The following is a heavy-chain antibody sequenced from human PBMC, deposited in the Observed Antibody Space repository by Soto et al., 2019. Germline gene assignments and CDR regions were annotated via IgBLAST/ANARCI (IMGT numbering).Heavy chain of an antibody. Sequence: KPSETLSLTCNVSGRAVSSSDHYWGWIRQSPGQGLQWLGTTYYSGRIDYNPSLKSRVTISVDTSKNQLSLRLASVTAADTAVYYCARDLRGYSRYDYLDYWGQGIPVTVSS. V-gene: IGHV4-39*07. D-gene: IGHD5-12*01. CDR3: ARDLRGYSRYDYLDY. CDR1: GRAVSSSDHY. CDR2: TYYSGRI. J-gene: IGHJ4*02.